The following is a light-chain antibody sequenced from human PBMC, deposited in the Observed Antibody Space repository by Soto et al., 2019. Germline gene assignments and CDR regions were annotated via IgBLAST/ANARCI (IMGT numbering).Light chain of an antibody. Sequence: DIQMTQSPSTLSGYVGDRVTITCRASQSVSGWLAWYQQRPGKAPKLLIYDASNLQNWVPSRFSGSGSGTEFTLTISSLQPDDIATYYCQQYNIYSWTFGQGTKVDIK. V-gene: IGKV1-5*01. CDR2: DAS. CDR1: QSVSGW. J-gene: IGKJ1*01. CDR3: QQYNIYSWT.